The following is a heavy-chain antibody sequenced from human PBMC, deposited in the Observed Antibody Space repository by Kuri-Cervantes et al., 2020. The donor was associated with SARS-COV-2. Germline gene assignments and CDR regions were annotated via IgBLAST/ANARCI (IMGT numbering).Heavy chain of an antibody. D-gene: IGHD6-19*01. CDR1: GYTFTGYY. V-gene: IGHV1-8*02. Sequence: ASVKVSCKASGYTFTGYYMHWVRQAPGQGLEWMGWMNPNSGNTGYAQKFQGRVTMTRNTSISTAYMELSSLRSEDTAVYYCARERGGKQWLARAGYFQHWGQGTLVTVSS. CDR3: ARERGGKQWLARAGYFQH. J-gene: IGHJ1*01. CDR2: MNPNSGNT.